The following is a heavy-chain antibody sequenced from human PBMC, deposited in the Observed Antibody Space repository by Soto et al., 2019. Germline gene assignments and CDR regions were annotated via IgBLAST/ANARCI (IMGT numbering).Heavy chain of an antibody. D-gene: IGHD3-16*02. CDR1: GGSISSGGYY. CDR3: ARELSEEAVPYNWFDP. Sequence: PSETLSLTCTVSGGSISSGGYYWSWIRQHPGKGLEWIGYIYYSGSTYYNPSLKSRVTISVDTSKNQFSLKLSSVTAADTAVYYCARELSEEAVPYNWFDPWGQGTLVTFSS. J-gene: IGHJ5*02. V-gene: IGHV4-31*03. CDR2: IYYSGST.